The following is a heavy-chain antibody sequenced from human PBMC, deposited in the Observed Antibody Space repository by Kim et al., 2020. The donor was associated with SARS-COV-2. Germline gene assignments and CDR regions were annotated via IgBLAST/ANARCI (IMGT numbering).Heavy chain of an antibody. CDR2: IIPILGIA. V-gene: IGHV1-69*04. J-gene: IGHJ3*02. Sequence: SVKVSCKASGGTFSSYAISWVRQAPGQGLEWMGRIIPILGIANYAQKFQGRVTITADKSTSTAYMELSSLRSEDTAVYYCAREGHDDSSGYYYGYDAFDIWGQGTMVTVSS. CDR3: AREGHDDSSGYYYGYDAFDI. D-gene: IGHD3-22*01. CDR1: GGTFSSYA.